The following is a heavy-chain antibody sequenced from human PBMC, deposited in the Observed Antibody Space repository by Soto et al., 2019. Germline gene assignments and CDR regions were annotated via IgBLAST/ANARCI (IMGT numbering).Heavy chain of an antibody. CDR1: GFTFGAYW. D-gene: IGHD5-18*01. Sequence: PGGSLRLSCAASGFTFGAYWMTWVRQAPGKGLEWVANIKDDGSEKYYVDSVRGRFTISRDNAKNSLYLQMSSLRAEDTAVYYCTRVQRGYSYRVFENWGQGTLVTVSS. V-gene: IGHV3-7*03. J-gene: IGHJ4*02. CDR2: IKDDGSEK. CDR3: TRVQRGYSYRVFEN.